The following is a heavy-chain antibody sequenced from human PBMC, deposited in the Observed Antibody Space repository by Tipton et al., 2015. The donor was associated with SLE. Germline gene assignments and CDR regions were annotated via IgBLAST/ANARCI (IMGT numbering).Heavy chain of an antibody. J-gene: IGHJ5*01. CDR2: IWYDGSSK. V-gene: IGHV3-33*01. D-gene: IGHD6-6*01. CDR3: VSGLWYGSSSPDDS. Sequence: RSLRLSCVGSGFAFGSFDMHWVRQAPGKGLEWVAVIWYDGSSKFYIDSVKGRFSISRDNFKSTVYLQMDDLRAEDTAVYYCVSGLWYGSSSPDDSWGQGTLVTVSS. CDR1: GFAFGSFD.